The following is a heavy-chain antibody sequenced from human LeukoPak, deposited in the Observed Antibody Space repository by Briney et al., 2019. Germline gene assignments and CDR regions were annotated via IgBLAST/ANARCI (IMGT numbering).Heavy chain of an antibody. CDR3: ARDSRVAASDC. V-gene: IGHV1-2*06. D-gene: IGHD2-15*01. Sequence: GASVKLSXKASGYTFTSYYMHWMRQAPGQGLEWIGRINPNSGGTNYAHKFQGRVTMTRDTSINTAYMELSRLRSDDTAVYYCARDSRVAASDCWGQGTLVTVSS. CDR2: INPNSGGT. CDR1: GYTFTSYY. J-gene: IGHJ4*02.